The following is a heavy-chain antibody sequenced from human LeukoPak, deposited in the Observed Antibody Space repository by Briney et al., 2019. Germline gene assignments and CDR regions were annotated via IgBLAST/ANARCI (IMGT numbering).Heavy chain of an antibody. D-gene: IGHD6-19*01. J-gene: IGHJ4*02. Sequence: GGSLRLSCAASGFIFSSKWMHWVRQAPGKGLVWVSHITNDGGTTTYADSVKGRFTIVRDNAKNTLYLQMNSLRAEDTAVYYCARRSGIAVAGAFDYWGQGTLVTVSS. V-gene: IGHV3-74*01. CDR1: GFIFSSKW. CDR3: ARRSGIAVAGAFDY. CDR2: ITNDGGTT.